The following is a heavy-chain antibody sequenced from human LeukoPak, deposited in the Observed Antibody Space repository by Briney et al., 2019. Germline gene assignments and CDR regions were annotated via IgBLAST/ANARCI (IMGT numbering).Heavy chain of an antibody. V-gene: IGHV3-7*01. CDR3: AREGDRDIVVVPAAIDY. CDR2: IKQDGSEK. J-gene: IGHJ4*02. CDR1: GFTFSSYW. D-gene: IGHD2-2*01. Sequence: GGSLRLSCAASGFTFSSYWMGWVRQAPGKGLEWVANIKQDGSEKYYVDSVKGRFTISRDNAKNSLYLQMNSLRAEDTAVYYCAREGDRDIVVVPAAIDYWGQGTLVTVSS.